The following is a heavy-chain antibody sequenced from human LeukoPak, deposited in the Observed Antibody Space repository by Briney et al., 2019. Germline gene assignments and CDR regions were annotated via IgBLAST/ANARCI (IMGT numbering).Heavy chain of an antibody. CDR2: IIPIFGTA. V-gene: IGHV1-69*13. J-gene: IGHJ4*02. CDR1: GGTFSSYA. Sequence: EASVKVSCKASGGTFSSYAISWVRQAPGQGLEWMGGIIPIFGTANYAQKFQGRVTITADESTSTAYMELSSLRSEDTAVYYCARGGTEYSSSSGVDYWGQGTLVTVSS. CDR3: ARGGTEYSSSSGVDY. D-gene: IGHD6-6*01.